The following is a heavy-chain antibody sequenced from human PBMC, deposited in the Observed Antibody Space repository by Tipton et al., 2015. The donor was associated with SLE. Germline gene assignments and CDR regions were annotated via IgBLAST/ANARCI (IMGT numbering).Heavy chain of an antibody. CDR3: ARDGYNWGDFAFDI. D-gene: IGHD5-24*01. CDR2: IYTSGST. V-gene: IGHV4-61*09. J-gene: IGHJ3*02. CDR1: GGSISSGSYY. Sequence: TLSLTCTVSGGSISSGSYYWSWIRQPAGKGLEWIGHIYTSGSTNYNPSLKSRVTISVDTSKNQFSLRLSSVTAADTAVYYCARDGYNWGDFAFDIWGQGTMVTVSS.